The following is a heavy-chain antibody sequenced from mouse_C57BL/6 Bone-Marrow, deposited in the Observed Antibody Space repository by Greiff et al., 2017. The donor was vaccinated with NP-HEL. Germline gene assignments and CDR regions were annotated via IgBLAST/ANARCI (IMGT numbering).Heavy chain of an antibody. CDR1: GFSFNTYA. Sequence: EVNVVESGGGLVQPKGSLKLSCAASGFSFNTYAMNWVRQAPGKGLEWVARIRSKSNNYATYYADSVKDRFTISRDDSESMLYLQMNNLKTEDTAMYYCVREGWLLGGAWFAYWGQGTLVTVSA. CDR2: IRSKSNNYAT. D-gene: IGHD2-3*01. CDR3: VREGWLLGGAWFAY. J-gene: IGHJ3*01. V-gene: IGHV10-1*01.